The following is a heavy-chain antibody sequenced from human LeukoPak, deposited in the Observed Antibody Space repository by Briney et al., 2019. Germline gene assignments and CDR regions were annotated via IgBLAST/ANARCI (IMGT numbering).Heavy chain of an antibody. V-gene: IGHV3-30*18. D-gene: IGHD1-26*01. CDR3: AKDLAYYGENYGMDV. CDR1: GFTFSSYG. Sequence: GRSLSLSCAASGFTFSSYGMHWVRQAPGKGLEWVAVISYDGSNKYYADSVKGRFTVSRDNSKNTLYLQMNSLRAEDTAVYYCAKDLAYYGENYGMDVWGQGTTVTVSS. CDR2: ISYDGSNK. J-gene: IGHJ6*02.